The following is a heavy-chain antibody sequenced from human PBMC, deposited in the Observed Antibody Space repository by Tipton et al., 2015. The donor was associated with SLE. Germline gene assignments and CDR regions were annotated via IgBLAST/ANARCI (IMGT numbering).Heavy chain of an antibody. CDR1: GDSITTTEW. J-gene: IGHJ4*02. D-gene: IGHD3-22*01. CDR3: SRLLYYFDSNNYHPSFDY. V-gene: IGHV4-4*02. CDR2: IHHSGVT. Sequence: TLSLTCAVSGDSITTTEWWSWVRQPPGGGLEWIGEIHHSGVTSFNPSLKSRVSMSVDKSKNQFSLNLNSVTAADTAVYYCSRLLYYFDSNNYHPSFDYWGQGTLVTVSS.